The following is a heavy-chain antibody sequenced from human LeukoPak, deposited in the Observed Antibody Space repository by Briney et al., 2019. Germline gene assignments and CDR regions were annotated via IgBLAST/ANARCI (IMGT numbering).Heavy chain of an antibody. D-gene: IGHD6-6*01. CDR3: AKDLGSSTRDYFDY. Sequence: GGSLRLSCVASGFPFSSYWMTWVRQAPGKGLEWVANIKQDGSKKSYADSVKGRFTISRDNAKNSLYLQMNSLRAEDTALYYCAKDLGSSTRDYFDYWGQGTLVTVSS. V-gene: IGHV3-7*03. J-gene: IGHJ4*02. CDR1: GFPFSSYW. CDR2: IKQDGSKK.